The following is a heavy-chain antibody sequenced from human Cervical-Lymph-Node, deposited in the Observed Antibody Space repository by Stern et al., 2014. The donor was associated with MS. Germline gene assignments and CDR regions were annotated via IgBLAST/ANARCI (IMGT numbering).Heavy chain of an antibody. V-gene: IGHV1-46*01. D-gene: IGHD6-19*01. Sequence: QVQLGQSGAEVKKPGASGKVSCKPSGYTFTTYYMHWVRQAPGKRLEWMGIINPSGGSTRYAQKFQGRVTMTRDTSTSTVYMELSSLRSEDTAVYYCAREVAGHRLGMMDVWGQGTTVTVSS. CDR2: INPSGGST. CDR1: GYTFTTYY. CDR3: AREVAGHRLGMMDV. J-gene: IGHJ6*02.